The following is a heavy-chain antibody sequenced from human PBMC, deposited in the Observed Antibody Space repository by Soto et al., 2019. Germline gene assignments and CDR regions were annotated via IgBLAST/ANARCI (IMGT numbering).Heavy chain of an antibody. CDR1: GYTFTSYD. CDR2: MNPNSGNT. CDR3: ARGRGKRASPAQYDSSGYYYDY. J-gene: IGHJ4*02. D-gene: IGHD3-22*01. Sequence: ASVKVSCKASGYTFTSYDINWVRQATGQGLEWMGWMNPNSGNTGYAQKFQGRVTMTRNTSISTAYMELSSLRSEDTAVYYCARGRGKRASPAQYDSSGYYYDYWGQGTLVTVSS. V-gene: IGHV1-8*01.